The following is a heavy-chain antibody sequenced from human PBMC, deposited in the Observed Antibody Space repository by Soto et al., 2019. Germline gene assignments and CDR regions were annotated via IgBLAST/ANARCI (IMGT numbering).Heavy chain of an antibody. CDR3: ARDGTRITGTTTYYYYGMDV. J-gene: IGHJ6*02. CDR1: GYTFTGYY. Sequence: GASVKVSCKASGYTFTGYYMHWVRQAPGQGLEWMGWINPNSGGTNYAQKFQGRVTMTRDTSISTAYMELSRLRSDDTAVYYCARDGTRITGTTTYYYYGMDVWGQGTTVTVSS. D-gene: IGHD1-20*01. V-gene: IGHV1-2*02. CDR2: INPNSGGT.